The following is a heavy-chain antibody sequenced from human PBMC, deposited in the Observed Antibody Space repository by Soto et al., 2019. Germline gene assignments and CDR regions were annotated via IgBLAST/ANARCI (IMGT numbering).Heavy chain of an antibody. D-gene: IGHD6-19*01. J-gene: IGHJ1*01. V-gene: IGHV1-69*02. CDR2: LIPLLDLA. Sequence: VQLVQSGADVKKPGSSVKVSCKAYGDTFSSYTINWVRQAPGQGLEWMGRLIPLLDLANYTQKFQGRVTITADKSTNTAYMELANLRSEDTAVYYCAGLDSGWQSEYFDNWGQGTLVTVSS. CDR1: GDTFSSYT. CDR3: AGLDSGWQSEYFDN.